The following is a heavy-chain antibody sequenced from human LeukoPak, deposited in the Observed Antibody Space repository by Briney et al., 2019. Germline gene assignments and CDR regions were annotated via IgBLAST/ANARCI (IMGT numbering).Heavy chain of an antibody. CDR1: GGSISSYY. J-gene: IGHJ5*02. CDR3: ARASHLGSVRGVINWFGP. Sequence: SETLSLTCTVSGGSISSYYWSWIRQPPGKGLEWIGYIYYSGSTNYNPSLKSRVTISVDTSKNQFSLKLSSVTAADTVVYYCARASHLGSVRGVINWFGPWGQGTLVTVSS. CDR2: IYYSGST. D-gene: IGHD3-10*01. V-gene: IGHV4-59*01.